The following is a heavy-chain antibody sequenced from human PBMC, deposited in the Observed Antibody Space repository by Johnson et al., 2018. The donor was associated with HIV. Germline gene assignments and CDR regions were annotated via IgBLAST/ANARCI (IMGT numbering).Heavy chain of an antibody. Sequence: VQLVESGGGLVQPGRSLRLSCAASGFTFDDYAMHWVRQAPGKGLEWVSVIYSGGSTYYADSVKGRFTISRDNSKNTLYLQMNSLRAEDTAMYYCASILVVAAQEADAFDIWGQGTMVTVSS. V-gene: IGHV3-66*01. CDR3: ASILVVAAQEADAFDI. J-gene: IGHJ3*02. CDR1: GFTFDDYA. CDR2: IYSGGST. D-gene: IGHD2-15*01.